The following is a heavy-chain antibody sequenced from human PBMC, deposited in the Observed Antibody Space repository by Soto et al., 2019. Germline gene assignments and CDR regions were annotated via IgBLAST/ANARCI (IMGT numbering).Heavy chain of an antibody. D-gene: IGHD6-13*01. CDR3: ARVAEAAAGPNWFDP. J-gene: IGHJ5*02. Sequence: GASVKVSCKASGGTFSSYTISWVRQAPGQGLEWMGRIIPILGIANYAQKFQGRVTITADKSTSTAYMELSSLRSEDTAVYYCARVAEAAAGPNWFDPWGQGTLVTVSS. CDR1: GGTFSSYT. V-gene: IGHV1-69*02. CDR2: IIPILGIA.